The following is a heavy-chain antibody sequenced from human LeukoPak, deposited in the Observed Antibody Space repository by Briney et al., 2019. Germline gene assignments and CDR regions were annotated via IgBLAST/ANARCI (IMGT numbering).Heavy chain of an antibody. CDR1: GYSFTSYW. CDR3: ARQDQQLTWFDP. Sequence: GESLKISCKGSGYSFTSYWIAWVRPMPGKGLEWMGIIYPGDSDIRYSPSFEGQVTISADKSISTAYLQWSSLKASDSAMYYCARQDQQLTWFDPWGQGTLVTVSS. D-gene: IGHD6-13*01. CDR2: IYPGDSDI. J-gene: IGHJ5*02. V-gene: IGHV5-51*01.